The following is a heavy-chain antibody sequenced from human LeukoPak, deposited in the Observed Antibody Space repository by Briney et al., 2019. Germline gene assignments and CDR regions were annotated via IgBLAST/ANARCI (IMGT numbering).Heavy chain of an antibody. Sequence: PGGSLRLSCAASGFTFSSYAMHWVRQAPGKGLEWVAVISYDGSNKYYADSVKGRFTISRDNSKNTLYLQMNSLRAEDTAVYYCARDSGPVDYWGQGTLVTVSS. D-gene: IGHD1-26*01. CDR1: GFTFSSYA. CDR3: ARDSGPVDY. J-gene: IGHJ4*02. CDR2: ISYDGSNK. V-gene: IGHV3-30*04.